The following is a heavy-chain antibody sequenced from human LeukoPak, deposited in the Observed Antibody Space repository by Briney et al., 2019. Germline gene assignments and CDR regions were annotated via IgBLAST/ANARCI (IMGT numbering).Heavy chain of an antibody. Sequence: SETLSLTCTVSGGSISSYYWSWIRQPPGKGLEWLGYIYYSGSTNYNPSLKSRVTISVDTSKNQFSLKLSSVTAADTAVYYCAGIVVANDAFDIWGQGTMVTVSS. CDR3: AGIVVANDAFDI. J-gene: IGHJ3*02. CDR2: IYYSGST. CDR1: GGSISSYY. D-gene: IGHD3-22*01. V-gene: IGHV4-59*01.